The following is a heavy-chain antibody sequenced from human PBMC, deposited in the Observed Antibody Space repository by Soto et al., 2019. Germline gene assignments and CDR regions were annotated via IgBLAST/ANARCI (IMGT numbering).Heavy chain of an antibody. V-gene: IGHV4-4*02. J-gene: IGHJ4*02. Sequence: QVHLQESGPGLVKPSGTLSLTCAVSGVSISSSHWWSWVRQPPGKGLDWIGEMHHSGSTNYNPSLKCRVIISVDKAKNQFSLELNSVTAADTATYYCARDVGHFYDDTPAGHFDFWGQGALVTVSS. CDR3: ARDVGHFYDDTPAGHFDF. CDR2: MHHSGST. CDR1: GVSISSSHW. D-gene: IGHD3-22*01.